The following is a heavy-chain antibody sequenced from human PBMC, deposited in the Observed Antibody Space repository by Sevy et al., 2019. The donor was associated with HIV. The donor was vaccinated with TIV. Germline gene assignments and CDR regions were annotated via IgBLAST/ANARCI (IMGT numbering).Heavy chain of an antibody. CDR3: ASYGSGSYYSSNWFDP. CDR2: IYHSGST. Sequence: SETLSLTCAVSGDSISSSNWWSGVRQPPGKGLEWIGEIYHSGSTNYNPSLKSRVTISVDKSKNQFSLKLSSVTAADTAVYYCASYGSGSYYSSNWFDPWGQGTLVTVSS. CDR1: GDSISSSNW. V-gene: IGHV4-4*02. J-gene: IGHJ5*02. D-gene: IGHD3-10*01.